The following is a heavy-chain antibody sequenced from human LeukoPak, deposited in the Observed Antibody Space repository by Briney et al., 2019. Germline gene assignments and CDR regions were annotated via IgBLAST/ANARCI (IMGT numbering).Heavy chain of an antibody. D-gene: IGHD6-19*01. J-gene: IGHJ4*02. CDR2: IRYDGNNK. Sequence: GGSLRLSCAASGFTFSSYGLHWVRQAPGRGLKWVAFIRYDGNNKYYADSVKGRFTISRDNSKNTLYLQMNSLRTEDTAVYYCAKGTVGGCEIDYWGQGTLVTVSS. CDR1: GFTFSSYG. CDR3: AKGTVGGCEIDY. V-gene: IGHV3-30*02.